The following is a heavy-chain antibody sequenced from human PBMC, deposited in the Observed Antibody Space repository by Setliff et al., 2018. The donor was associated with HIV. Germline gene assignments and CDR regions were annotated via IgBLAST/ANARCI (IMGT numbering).Heavy chain of an antibody. CDR1: GASIDRGSYY. CDR2: VFTSGVT. Sequence: SETLSLTCAVSGASIDRGSYYWSWIRQPAGKGLEWLGRVFTSGVTNYNSSLKSRVTISLDTAKNHVTLELRSVTAADTAVYYCARDNYRHISYFDNWGQGKLVTVSS. V-gene: IGHV4-61*02. J-gene: IGHJ4*02. D-gene: IGHD2-21*01. CDR3: ARDNYRHISYFDN.